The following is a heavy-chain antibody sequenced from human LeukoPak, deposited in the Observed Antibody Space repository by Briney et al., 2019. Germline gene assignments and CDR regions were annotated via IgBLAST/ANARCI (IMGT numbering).Heavy chain of an antibody. CDR3: ASRAPNYYGSGSYSGGFDP. Sequence: GGSLRLSCAASGFTFSSYAMHWVRQAPGKGLEWVAVISYDGSNKYYADSVKGGFTISRDNSKNTLYLQMNSLRAEDTAVYYCASRAPNYYGSGSYSGGFDPWGQGTLVTVSS. CDR1: GFTFSSYA. CDR2: ISYDGSNK. J-gene: IGHJ5*02. V-gene: IGHV3-30*04. D-gene: IGHD3-10*01.